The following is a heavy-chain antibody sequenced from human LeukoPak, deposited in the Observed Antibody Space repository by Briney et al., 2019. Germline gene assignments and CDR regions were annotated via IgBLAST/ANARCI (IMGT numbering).Heavy chain of an antibody. J-gene: IGHJ4*02. CDR1: GFSFRSHG. Sequence: GGSLRLSCAASGFSFRSHGMRWVRQAPGKGLEWGAVIWYDGSNQYYEDSVKGRFTISRDNSKNMVFLQMNSLRDDDTAVYYCARDTTARYLDYWGQGTLVIVSS. CDR2: IWYDGSNQ. CDR3: ARDTTARYLDY. V-gene: IGHV3-33*01. D-gene: IGHD1-1*01.